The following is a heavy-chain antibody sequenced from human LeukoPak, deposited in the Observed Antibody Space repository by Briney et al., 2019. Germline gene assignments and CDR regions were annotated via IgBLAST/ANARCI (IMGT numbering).Heavy chain of an antibody. CDR2: TYSGGST. Sequence: GGSLRLSCAASGFTVITNYMSWVRQAPGKGLEWVSVTYSGGSTYYADSVKGRFTISRDNSKNTLYLQMNSLRAEDTAVYYCARNLYYYDSSGYYYYWGQGTLVTVSS. J-gene: IGHJ4*02. CDR3: ARNLYYYDSSGYYYY. CDR1: GFTVITNY. D-gene: IGHD3-22*01. V-gene: IGHV3-66*01.